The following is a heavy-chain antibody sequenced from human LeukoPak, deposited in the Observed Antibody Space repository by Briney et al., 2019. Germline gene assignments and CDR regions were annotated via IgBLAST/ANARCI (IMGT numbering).Heavy chain of an antibody. Sequence: GGSLRLSCAASGFTFSNYSMNWVRQAPGKGLEWVSSISSSSSYIYYADSVKGRFTISRDNAKNSLYLQMNSLRAEDTAVYYCAREDWGYYFDYWGQGTLVTVSS. D-gene: IGHD7-27*01. CDR1: GFTFSNYS. CDR3: AREDWGYYFDY. CDR2: ISSSSSYI. V-gene: IGHV3-21*01. J-gene: IGHJ4*02.